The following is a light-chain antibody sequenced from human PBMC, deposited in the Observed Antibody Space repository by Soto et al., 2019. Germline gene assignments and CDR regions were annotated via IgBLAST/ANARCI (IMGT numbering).Light chain of an antibody. CDR1: GSDIGPYNY. Sequence: QSVLTQPASVSGSPGQSITISCTGTGSDIGPYNYVSWYQQYPGKAPQLIMYEVTNRPSGVSNRFFGSKSGYTASLTISSLQAYDEADYFCSSYTASGTFVVFGGGT. V-gene: IGLV2-14*01. CDR3: SSYTASGTFVV. CDR2: EVT. J-gene: IGLJ2*01.